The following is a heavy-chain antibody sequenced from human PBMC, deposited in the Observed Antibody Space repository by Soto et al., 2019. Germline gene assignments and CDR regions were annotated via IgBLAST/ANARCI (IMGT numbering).Heavy chain of an antibody. CDR2: IIPIFGPA. Sequence: QVQLVQSGAEVKKPGSSVKVSCKASGGTFSSYAISWVRQAPGQGLEWMGGIIPIFGPANYAQKFQGRVTITAHESTSTAYLELSSLRSEDTAVYYCASRRNWTDGPSTFDYWGQGTLVTVSS. CDR3: ASRRNWTDGPSTFDY. V-gene: IGHV1-69*12. J-gene: IGHJ4*02. D-gene: IGHD1-1*01. CDR1: GGTFSSYA.